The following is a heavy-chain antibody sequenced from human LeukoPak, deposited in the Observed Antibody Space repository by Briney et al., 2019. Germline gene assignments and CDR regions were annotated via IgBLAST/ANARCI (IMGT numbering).Heavy chain of an antibody. CDR1: GGSISSGSYY. J-gene: IGHJ4*02. CDR2: IYTSGST. V-gene: IGHV4-61*02. Sequence: SETLSLTCTVSGGSISSGSYYWSWIRQPAGKGLEWIGRIYTSGSTNYNPSLKSRVTISVDTSKNQFSLKLSSVTAADTAVYYCARGGPGSGYYYFDYWGQGTLVTVSS. D-gene: IGHD3-22*01. CDR3: ARGGPGSGYYYFDY.